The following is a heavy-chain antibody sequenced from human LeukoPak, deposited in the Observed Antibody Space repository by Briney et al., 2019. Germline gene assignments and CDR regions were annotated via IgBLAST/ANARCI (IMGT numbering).Heavy chain of an antibody. V-gene: IGHV4-39*01. D-gene: IGHD3-22*01. J-gene: IGHJ4*02. CDR3: AVYYYDSSGYFDY. Sequence: SETLSLTCTVSGGSNSSSSYYWGWIRQPPGKGLEWIGSIYYSGSTYYNPSLKSRVTISVDTSKNQFSLKLSSVTAADTAVYYCAVYYYDSSGYFDYWGQGTLVTVSS. CDR2: IYYSGST. CDR1: GGSNSSSSYY.